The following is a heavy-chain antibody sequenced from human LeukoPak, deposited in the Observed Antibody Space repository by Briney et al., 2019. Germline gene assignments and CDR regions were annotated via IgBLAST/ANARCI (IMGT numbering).Heavy chain of an antibody. CDR3: ARFRDYKEAFDI. V-gene: IGHV4-39*07. J-gene: IGHJ3*02. CDR2: IYYSGST. Sequence: SETLSLTCTVSGGSISSSSYYWGWIRQPPGKGLEWIGSIYYSGSTYYNPSLKSRVTISVDTSKNQFSLKLNSVTAADTAVYYCARFRDYKEAFDIWGQGTMVTVSS. CDR1: GGSISSSSYY. D-gene: IGHD3-10*01.